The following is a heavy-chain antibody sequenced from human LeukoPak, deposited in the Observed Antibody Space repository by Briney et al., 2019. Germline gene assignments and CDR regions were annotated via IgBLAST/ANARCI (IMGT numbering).Heavy chain of an antibody. J-gene: IGHJ4*02. CDR3: ASRGLDSSSWYNDY. CDR1: GFTLSNYE. Sequence: AGGSLRLSCAASGFTLSNYEVKWVRQAPGKGLEWVSVIYSGGSTYYADSVKGRFTISRDNSKNTLYLQMNSLRAEDTAVYYCASRGLDSSSWYNDYWGQGTLVTVSS. CDR2: IYSGGST. D-gene: IGHD6-13*01. V-gene: IGHV3-66*01.